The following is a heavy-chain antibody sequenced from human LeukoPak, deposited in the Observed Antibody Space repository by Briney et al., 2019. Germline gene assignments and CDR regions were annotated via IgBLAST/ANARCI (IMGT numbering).Heavy chain of an antibody. CDR2: INHSGIT. CDR3: ARGQAHNWNELSTENWFDP. D-gene: IGHD1-1*01. CDR1: GESLTSHY. V-gene: IGHV4-34*01. Sequence: SEALSLTCALHGESLTSHYWSWVRHPLRKGLEWRGEINHSGITNYNPSLESRVIMSVDTSKIQFSLKVSSMNAADTAVYYCARGQAHNWNELSTENWFDPWGQGTLVTISS. J-gene: IGHJ5*02.